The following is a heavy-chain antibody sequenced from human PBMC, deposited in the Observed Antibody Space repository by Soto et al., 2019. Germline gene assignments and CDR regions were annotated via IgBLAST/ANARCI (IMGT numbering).Heavy chain of an antibody. CDR2: ITYDGSIT. Sequence: QVQMVESGGGVVQPGTSLRLSCVVTGLTFSGYGMHWVRQAPGKGLEWVADITYDGSITYYADAVKGRFTVSRDNSKNILYLQMTSLRGDDTAMYYCAKDQMGRGWRTLDSWGQGTLVIVSS. CDR3: AKDQMGRGWRTLDS. CDR1: GLTFSGYG. V-gene: IGHV3-30*18. D-gene: IGHD3-10*01. J-gene: IGHJ4*02.